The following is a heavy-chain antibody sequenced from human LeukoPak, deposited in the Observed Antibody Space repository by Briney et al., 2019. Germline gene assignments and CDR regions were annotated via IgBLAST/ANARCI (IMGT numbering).Heavy chain of an antibody. CDR3: ARDKSGIITSHFDY. D-gene: IGHD1-26*01. CDR2: INPNSGGT. V-gene: IGHV1-2*02. Sequence: ASVKVSCKASGYTFTGYYLHWMRQAPGQGLEWMGWINPNSGGTNYAQKFQGRVTMTRDTSISTAYMELSRLRSDDTAVYYCARDKSGIITSHFDYWGQGTLVTVSS. CDR1: GYTFTGYY. J-gene: IGHJ4*02.